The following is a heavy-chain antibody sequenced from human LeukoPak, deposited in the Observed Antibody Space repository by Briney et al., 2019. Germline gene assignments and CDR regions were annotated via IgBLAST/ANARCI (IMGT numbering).Heavy chain of an antibody. V-gene: IGHV1-8*03. J-gene: IGHJ5*02. CDR3: ARRARRSWFDP. CDR2: MNPNSGNT. Sequence: ASVKVSCKASGYTFTSYYMHWVRQAPGQGLEWMGWMNPNSGNTGYAQKFQGRVTITRNTSISTAYMELSSLRSEDTAVYYCARRARRSWFDPWGQGTLVTVSS. CDR1: GYTFTSYY.